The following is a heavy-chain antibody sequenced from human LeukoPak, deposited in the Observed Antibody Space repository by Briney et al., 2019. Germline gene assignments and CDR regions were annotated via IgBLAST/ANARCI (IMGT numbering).Heavy chain of an antibody. J-gene: IGHJ3*02. CDR1: GYTLTELS. V-gene: IGHV1-24*01. D-gene: IGHD3-16*02. CDR2: FDPEDGET. CDR3: ATAGYMITFGGVIAPGAFDI. Sequence: GASVKVSCKVSGYTLTELSMHWVRQAPGKGLEWMGGFDPEDGETIYAQKFQGRVTMTEDTSTDTAYMELSSLRSEDTAVYYCATAGYMITFGGVIAPGAFDIWGQGTMVTVSS.